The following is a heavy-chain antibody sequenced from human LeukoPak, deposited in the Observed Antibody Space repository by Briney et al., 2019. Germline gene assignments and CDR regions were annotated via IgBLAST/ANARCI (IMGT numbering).Heavy chain of an antibody. D-gene: IGHD3-10*01. CDR3: ARGEPRGGSGSYAYFDY. CDR2: IKQDGSEK. Sequence: GGSLRLSCAASGFTFSSYWMSWVRQAPGKGLEWVANIKQDGSEKYYVDSVKGRFTISRDNAKNSLYLQMNSLRAEDTAVYYCARGEPRGGSGSYAYFDYWGQGTLVTVSS. V-gene: IGHV3-7*01. CDR1: GFTFSSYW. J-gene: IGHJ4*02.